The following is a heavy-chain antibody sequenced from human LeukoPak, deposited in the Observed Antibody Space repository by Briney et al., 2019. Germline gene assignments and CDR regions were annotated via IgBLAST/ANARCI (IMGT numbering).Heavy chain of an antibody. J-gene: IGHJ6*03. CDR1: GFTFSSYS. CDR3: ARVYPTGYFYYMDV. CDR2: ISNSASTI. Sequence: GGSLRLSCAASGFTFSSYSMNWVRHAPGKGLEWVSYISNSASTIFYADSVKGRFTIYRYNAKKSLYLQMNSLRGEDTAVYYCARVYPTGYFYYMDVGGIGATVTVS. D-gene: IGHD1-1*01. V-gene: IGHV3-48*04.